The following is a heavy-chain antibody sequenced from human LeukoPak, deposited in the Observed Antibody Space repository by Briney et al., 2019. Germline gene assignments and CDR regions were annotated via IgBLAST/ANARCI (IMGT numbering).Heavy chain of an antibody. CDR2: ISVKNNYT. V-gene: IGHV1-18*01. J-gene: IGHJ3*02. Sequence: ASVKVSCKASGYSLTSYGFSWVRQAPGQGLEWMGWISVKNNYTNYAEKVQDRVTMTTDTSTRTAYMELSSLRSEDTAVYYCATGGYYYDPDFDIWGQGTMVTVSS. D-gene: IGHD3-22*01. CDR1: GYSLTSYG. CDR3: ATGGYYYDPDFDI.